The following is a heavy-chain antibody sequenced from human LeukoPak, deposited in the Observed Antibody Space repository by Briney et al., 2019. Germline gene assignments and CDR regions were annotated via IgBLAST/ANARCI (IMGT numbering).Heavy chain of an antibody. Sequence: QAGGSLRLSCAASGFTFSNAWMSWVRQAPGKGLEWVSAISGSGGSTYYADSVKGRSTISRDNSKNTLYLQMNSLRAEDTAVYYCATYYAGYWGQGTLVTVSS. V-gene: IGHV3-23*01. CDR2: ISGSGGST. CDR3: ATYYAGY. CDR1: GFTFSNAW. J-gene: IGHJ4*02. D-gene: IGHD3-22*01.